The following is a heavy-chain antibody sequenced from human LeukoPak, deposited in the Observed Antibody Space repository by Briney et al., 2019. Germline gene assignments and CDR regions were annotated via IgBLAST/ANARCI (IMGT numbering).Heavy chain of an antibody. Sequence: GGSLRLSCAASGFTFSSYWMSWVRQAPGKGLEWVANIKQDGSEKYYVDSVKGRFTISRDNAKNSLYLQMNSLRAEDTAVYYCASAYYDFWSGYYGYWGQGTRVTVSS. CDR3: ASAYYDFWSGYYGY. V-gene: IGHV3-7*01. CDR2: IKQDGSEK. D-gene: IGHD3-3*01. J-gene: IGHJ4*02. CDR1: GFTFSSYW.